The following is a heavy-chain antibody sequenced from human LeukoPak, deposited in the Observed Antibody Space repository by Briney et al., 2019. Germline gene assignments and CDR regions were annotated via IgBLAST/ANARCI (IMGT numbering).Heavy chain of an antibody. CDR1: GGSISSSSYY. CDR2: IYYSGST. J-gene: IGHJ6*03. Sequence: PSETLSLTCTVSGGSISSSSYYWGWIRQPPGKGLGWIGSIYYSGSTYYNPSLKSRVTISIDTSKNQFSLKLSSVAAADTAVYYCAGHGRAIVDYYYYMDVWGTGTTVTVSS. D-gene: IGHD3-22*01. CDR3: AGHGRAIVDYYYYMDV. V-gene: IGHV4-39*01.